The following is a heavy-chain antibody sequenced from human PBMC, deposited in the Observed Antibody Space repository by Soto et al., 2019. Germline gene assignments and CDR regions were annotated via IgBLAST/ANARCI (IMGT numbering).Heavy chain of an antibody. V-gene: IGHV4-39*01. CDR3: ASLTGYYDSSGYGYFEY. CDR2: IYYSGST. CDR1: GCSIGSSSYY. J-gene: IGHJ4*02. D-gene: IGHD3-22*01. Sequence: PSETLSLTCTVSGCSIGSSSYYWGCIRQPPGKGLEWIGSIYYSGSTYYNPSLKSRVTISVDTSKNQFSLKLSSVTAADTAVYYCASLTGYYDSSGYGYFEYWGQGTLVTVSS.